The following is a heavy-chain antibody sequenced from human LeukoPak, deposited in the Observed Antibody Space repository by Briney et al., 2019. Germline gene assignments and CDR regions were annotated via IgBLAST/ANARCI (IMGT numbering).Heavy chain of an antibody. CDR2: IWYDGSKK. CDR3: ASAFYGGNPDAGY. V-gene: IGHV3-33*01. Sequence: QAGGSLRLSCAASGFIFSTYGMHWVRQAPGKGLEWVAVIWYDGSKKYYADSVKGRFTISRDNSKNTLYLQMNSLRAEDTAVYYCASAFYGGNPDAGYWGQGTLVTVSS. CDR1: GFIFSTYG. J-gene: IGHJ4*02. D-gene: IGHD4-23*01.